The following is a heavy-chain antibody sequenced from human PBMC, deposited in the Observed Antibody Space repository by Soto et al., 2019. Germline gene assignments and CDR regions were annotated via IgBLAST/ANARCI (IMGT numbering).Heavy chain of an antibody. CDR3: AGYLFRGSSLNHYYYYGMDV. CDR2: TYYRSKWYN. J-gene: IGHJ6*02. V-gene: IGHV6-1*01. Sequence: SQTLSLTCAISGDSVSSNSAAWNWIRQSPSRGLEWLGRTYYRSKWYNDYAVSVKSRITINPDTPKNQFSLQLNSVTPEDTAVYYCAGYLFRGSSLNHYYYYGMDVWGQGTTVTVSS. D-gene: IGHD6-6*01. CDR1: GDSVSSNSAA.